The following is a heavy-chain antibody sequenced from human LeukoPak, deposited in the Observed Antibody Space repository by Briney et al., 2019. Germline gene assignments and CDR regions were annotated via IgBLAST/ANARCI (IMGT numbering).Heavy chain of an antibody. CDR2: INTNSGNP. D-gene: IGHD2/OR15-2a*01. CDR1: GYTFTSCD. J-gene: IGHJ5*02. V-gene: IGHV7-4-1*02. Sequence: GASVKVSCKASGYTFTSCDMNWVRQAPGQGLQWMGWINTNSGNPTYAQGFTGRFVFSLDTSVSTAYLQINNLKAEDTGVYYCARDLKIINFDTWGQGTLVTVSS. CDR3: ARDLKIINFDT.